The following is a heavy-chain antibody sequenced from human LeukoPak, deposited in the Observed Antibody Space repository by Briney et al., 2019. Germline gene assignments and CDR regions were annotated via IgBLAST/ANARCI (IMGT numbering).Heavy chain of an antibody. CDR1: GGSISSGGYS. CDR2: IYHSGST. Sequence: SQTLSLTCAVSGGSISSGGYSWSWIRQPPGKGLEWIGYIYHSGSTYYNPSLKSRVTKSVDRSKNQFSLKLSSVTAADTAVYYCARGGIGSFDYWGQGTLVTVSS. J-gene: IGHJ4*02. V-gene: IGHV4-30-2*01. CDR3: ARGGIGSFDY. D-gene: IGHD3-16*01.